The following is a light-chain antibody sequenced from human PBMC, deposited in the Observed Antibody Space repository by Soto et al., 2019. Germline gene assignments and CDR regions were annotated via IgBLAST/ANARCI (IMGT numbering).Light chain of an antibody. V-gene: IGKV3-20*01. CDR3: QQYGSLSWT. Sequence: EIVLTQSPGTLSLSPGERATLSCRASQSVNSIYLAWFQQKPGQAPRFLIYGASTRATGVPDRFSGSGSGTDFTLTISRLEPEDFAVYHCQQYGSLSWTFGQGTKVEIK. CDR1: QSVNSIY. J-gene: IGKJ1*01. CDR2: GAS.